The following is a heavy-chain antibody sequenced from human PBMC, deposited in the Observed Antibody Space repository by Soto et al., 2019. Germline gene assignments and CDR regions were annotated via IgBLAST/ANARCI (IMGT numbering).Heavy chain of an antibody. J-gene: IGHJ5*02. V-gene: IGHV4-59*01. CDR1: GGSISSYY. Sequence: SETLSLTCTVSGGSISSYYWSWIRQPPGKGLEWIGYIYYSGSTNYNPSLKSRVTISVDTSKNQFSLKLSSVTAADTAVYYCARDRRYNWNYGWFDPWGQGTLVTVS. CDR2: IYYSGST. D-gene: IGHD1-7*01. CDR3: ARDRRYNWNYGWFDP.